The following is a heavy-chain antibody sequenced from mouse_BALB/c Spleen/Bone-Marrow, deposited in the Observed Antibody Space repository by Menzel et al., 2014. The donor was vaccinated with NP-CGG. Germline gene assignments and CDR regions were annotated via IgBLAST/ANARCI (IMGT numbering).Heavy chain of an antibody. CDR3: ARRNRDYYAMDY. CDR1: GHAFTNYL. CDR2: INPGSGGT. J-gene: IGHJ4*01. Sequence: QVQLQQSGAELVRPGTSVKVSCKASGHAFTNYLLEWVKQRPGQGLEWIGVINPGSGGTKYNEKLKGKATLTVDKSSSTAYMQLSSLTSDDSAVYFCARRNRDYYAMDYWGQGTSVTVSS. V-gene: IGHV1-54*01.